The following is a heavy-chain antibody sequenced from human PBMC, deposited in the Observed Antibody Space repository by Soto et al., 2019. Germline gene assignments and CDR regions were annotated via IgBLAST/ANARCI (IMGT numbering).Heavy chain of an antibody. CDR1: GGTFSSYA. V-gene: IGHV1-69*13. CDR3: ARDRIATTGTRFVLGMDV. D-gene: IGHD6-13*01. J-gene: IGHJ6*02. Sequence: ASVKVSCKASGGTFSSYALSWVRQAPGQGLEWMGGIIPIFGSANYAQKFQGRVTITADESTRIASMELSSLRSEDTAVYYCARDRIATTGTRFVLGMDVWGQGTTVTVYS. CDR2: IIPIFGSA.